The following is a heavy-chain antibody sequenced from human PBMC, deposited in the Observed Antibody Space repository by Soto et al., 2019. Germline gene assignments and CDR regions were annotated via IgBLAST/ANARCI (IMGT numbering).Heavy chain of an antibody. CDR2: INPDSGGT. CDR3: AREGHSGSYSWFDP. Sequence: ASVKVSCKASGYTLTGFYMHWVRQAPGQGLEWMGWINPDSGGTHFAQQFQGRITMTRDTSISTVYMELNSLRSDDTAVYYCAREGHSGSYSWFDPWGQGTLVTVSS. J-gene: IGHJ5*02. D-gene: IGHD1-26*01. V-gene: IGHV1-2*02. CDR1: GYTLTGFY.